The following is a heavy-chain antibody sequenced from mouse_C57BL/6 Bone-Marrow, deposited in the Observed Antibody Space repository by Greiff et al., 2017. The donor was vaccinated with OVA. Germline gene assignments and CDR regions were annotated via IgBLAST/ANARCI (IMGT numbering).Heavy chain of an antibody. V-gene: IGHV5-17*01. D-gene: IGHD2-5*01. CDR3: ARKYSNYVDY. J-gene: IGHJ2*01. CDR2: ISSGSSTI. Sequence: DVMLVESGGGLVKPGGSLKLSCAASGFTFSDYGMHWVRQAPEQGLEWVAYISSGSSTIYYADTVKGRFTISRDNAKNTLFLQMTSLRSEDAAVYYCARKYSNYVDYWGQGTTLTVSS. CDR1: GFTFSDYG.